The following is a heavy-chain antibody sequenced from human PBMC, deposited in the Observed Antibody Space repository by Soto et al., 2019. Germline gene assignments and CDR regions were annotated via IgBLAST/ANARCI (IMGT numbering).Heavy chain of an antibody. CDR3: AKDLGSEMATIAYYYYGMDV. Sequence: GGSLRLSCAASGFTVSSNYMSWVRQAPGKGLEWVSVIYSGGSTYYADSVKGRFTISRDNSKNTLYLQMNSLRAEDTAVYYCAKDLGSEMATIAYYYYGMDVWGQGTTVTVSS. D-gene: IGHD5-12*01. CDR2: IYSGGST. CDR1: GFTVSSNY. V-gene: IGHV3-53*05. J-gene: IGHJ6*02.